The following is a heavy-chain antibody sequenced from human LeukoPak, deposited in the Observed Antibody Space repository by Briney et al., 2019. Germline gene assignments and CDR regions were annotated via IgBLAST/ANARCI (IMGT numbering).Heavy chain of an antibody. CDR1: GFIFSSNY. CDR2: IYSGGNT. Sequence: PGGSLRLSCAASGFIFSSNYMVWVRQAPGKGLEYVSVIYSGGNTYYGGSVKGRFTISRDNSKNTIYLQMNSLRAEDTAVFYCARLVATTGRLYFDYWGQGNLVTVSS. D-gene: IGHD1-1*01. CDR3: ARLVATTGRLYFDY. V-gene: IGHV3-53*01. J-gene: IGHJ4*02.